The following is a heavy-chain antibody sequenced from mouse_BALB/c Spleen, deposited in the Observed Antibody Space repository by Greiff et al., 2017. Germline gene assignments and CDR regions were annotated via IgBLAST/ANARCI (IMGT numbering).Heavy chain of an antibody. J-gene: IGHJ3*01. CDR2: IAPGSGST. Sequence: DLVKPGASVKLSCKASGYTFTSYWINWIKQRPGQGLEWIGRIAPGSGSTYYNEMFKGKATLTVDTSSSTAYIQLSSLSSEDSAVYFCARSYYRYEEGFAYWGQGTRVTVSA. CDR1: GYTFTSYW. V-gene: IGHV1S41*01. D-gene: IGHD2-14*01. CDR3: ARSYYRYEEGFAY.